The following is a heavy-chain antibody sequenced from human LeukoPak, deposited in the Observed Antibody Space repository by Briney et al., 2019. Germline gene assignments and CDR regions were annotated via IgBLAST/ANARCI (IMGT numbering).Heavy chain of an antibody. V-gene: IGHV1-18*01. CDR2: ISAYNGNT. Sequence: ASVKVSCKASGYTFTSYGISWVRQAPGQGLEWMGWISAYNGNTNYAQKPQGRVTMTTDTSTSTAYMELRSLRSDDTAVYYCARDQYYDFWSGYLYWGQGTLVTVSS. CDR1: GYTFTSYG. CDR3: ARDQYYDFWSGYLY. D-gene: IGHD3-3*01. J-gene: IGHJ4*02.